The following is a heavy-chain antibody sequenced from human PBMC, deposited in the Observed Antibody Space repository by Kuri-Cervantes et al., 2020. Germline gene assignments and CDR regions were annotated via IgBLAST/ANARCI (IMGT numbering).Heavy chain of an antibody. CDR3: ARGRYCGGDCYYYYYYGMDV. CDR2: FDPEDGET. D-gene: IGHD2-21*02. J-gene: IGHJ6*02. CDR1: GCTLTELS. Sequence: ASVKVSCKVSGCTLTELSMHWVRQAPGKGLEWMGGFDPEDGETIYAQKFQGRVTMTEDTSTDTAYMELSSLRSEDTAVYYCARGRYCGGDCYYYYYYGMDVWGQGTTVTVSS. V-gene: IGHV1-24*01.